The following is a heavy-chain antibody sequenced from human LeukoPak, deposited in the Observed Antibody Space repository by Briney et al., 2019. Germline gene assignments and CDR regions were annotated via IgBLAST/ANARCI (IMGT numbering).Heavy chain of an antibody. CDR2: ISYDGSNK. CDR3: ARDGTYYYDSSGTSAPRYYFDY. J-gene: IGHJ4*02. Sequence: AGSLRLSCAASAFTFSTYAMHWVRQAPGKGQKRVAVISYDGSNKYYANSVKGRFTISRDNSKNTLYLQMNSLRAEDTAVYYCARDGTYYYDSSGTSAPRYYFDYWGQGTLVTVSS. D-gene: IGHD3-22*01. CDR1: AFTFSTYA. V-gene: IGHV3-30*01.